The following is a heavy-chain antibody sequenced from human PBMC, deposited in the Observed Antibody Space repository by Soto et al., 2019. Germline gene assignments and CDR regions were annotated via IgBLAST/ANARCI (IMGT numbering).Heavy chain of an antibody. Sequence: GGSLRLSCAASGFTFSSYEMNWVRQALGKGLEWVSYISSSGSTIYYADSVKGRFTISRDNAKNSLYLQMNSLRAEDTAVYYCARVKGSSGWSFDYWGQGTLVTVSS. D-gene: IGHD6-19*01. CDR1: GFTFSSYE. J-gene: IGHJ4*02. CDR3: ARVKGSSGWSFDY. V-gene: IGHV3-48*03. CDR2: ISSSGSTI.